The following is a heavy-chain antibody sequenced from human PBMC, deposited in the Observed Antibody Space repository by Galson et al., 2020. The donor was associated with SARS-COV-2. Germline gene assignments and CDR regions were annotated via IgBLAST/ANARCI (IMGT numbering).Heavy chain of an antibody. J-gene: IGHJ6*02. Sequence: TGGSLRLSCAASGFTFSNYYMYWIRQAQGKGLEWLSYISSSGETVDYADSVKGRFTMSRDNAKSSLYLQMNSLRAEDTAVYFCARHYGLVTNYYYYYGMDVWGQGTTVTVSS. CDR2: ISSSGETV. CDR3: ARHYGLVTNYYYYYGMDV. CDR1: GFTFSNYY. V-gene: IGHV3-11*01. D-gene: IGHD3-9*01.